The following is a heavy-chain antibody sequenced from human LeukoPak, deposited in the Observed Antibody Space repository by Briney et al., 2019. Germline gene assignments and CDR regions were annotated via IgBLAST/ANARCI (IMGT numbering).Heavy chain of an antibody. D-gene: IGHD6-13*01. Sequence: SETLSLTCTVSGGSISSHYWSWIRQPPGKGLEWIGYIYTSGSTNYNPSLKSRVTISVDTSKNQFSLKLRSVTAADTAVYYCARLGIAAAGAANCHMDVWGKGTTVTVSS. CDR3: ARLGIAAAGAANCHMDV. V-gene: IGHV4-4*09. CDR2: IYTSGST. J-gene: IGHJ6*03. CDR1: GGSISSHY.